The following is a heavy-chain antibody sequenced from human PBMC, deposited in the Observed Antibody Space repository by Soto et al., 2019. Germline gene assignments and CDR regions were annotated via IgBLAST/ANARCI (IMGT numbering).Heavy chain of an antibody. J-gene: IGHJ4*02. CDR2: IYPGDSHT. CDR1: GYSFTSYW. V-gene: IGHV5-51*01. CDR3: ARVYCSGTPCYELDY. Sequence: PGASLKSSCKGSGYSFTSYWIGWVRQMPGKGLEWMGIIYPGDSHTRYSPSFQGQVTISADKSINTAYLQWSSLKASDTAMYYCARVYCSGTPCYELDYSGQGTHVTVSS. D-gene: IGHD2-2*01.